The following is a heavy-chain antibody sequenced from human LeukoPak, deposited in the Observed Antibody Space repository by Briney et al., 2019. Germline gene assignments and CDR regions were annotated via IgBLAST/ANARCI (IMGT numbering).Heavy chain of an antibody. J-gene: IGHJ4*02. CDR3: ARDQEAFDY. V-gene: IGHV1-46*01. Sequence: ASVTVSCTASGYSFTSNYIHWVRQAPGQGLEWMGMIYPRDGSTSYAQKFQGRVTVTRDTSASTVHMELSGLRSEDTAVYYCARDQEAFDYWGQGTLVTVSS. CDR2: IYPRDGST. CDR1: GYSFTSNY.